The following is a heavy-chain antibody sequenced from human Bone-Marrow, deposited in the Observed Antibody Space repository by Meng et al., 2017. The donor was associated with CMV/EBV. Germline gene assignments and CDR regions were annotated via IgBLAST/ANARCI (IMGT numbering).Heavy chain of an antibody. Sequence: GESLKISCAASGFTFSSYAMSWVRQAPGKGLEWVSSISSSSSYIYYADSVKGRFTISRDNAKNSLYLQMNSLRAEDTAVYYCARGDDFWSGYYPKGFDYYYYGMDVWGQGTTVTVSS. CDR2: ISSSSSYI. V-gene: IGHV3-21*01. CDR3: ARGDDFWSGYYPKGFDYYYYGMDV. CDR1: GFTFSSYA. J-gene: IGHJ6*02. D-gene: IGHD3-3*01.